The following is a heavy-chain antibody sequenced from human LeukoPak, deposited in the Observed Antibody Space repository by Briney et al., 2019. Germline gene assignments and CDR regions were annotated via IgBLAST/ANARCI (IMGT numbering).Heavy chain of an antibody. CDR3: ARDAGVVVPAANSGYYYYYMDV. V-gene: IGHV1-69*05. D-gene: IGHD2-2*01. Sequence: PGASVKVSCKASGGTFSSYAISWVRQAPGQGLEWMGGIIPIFGTANYAQKFQGRVTITTDESTSTAYMELSSLRSEDTAVYYCARDAGVVVPAANSGYYYYYMDVWGKGTTVTVSS. CDR1: GGTFSSYA. J-gene: IGHJ6*03. CDR2: IIPIFGTA.